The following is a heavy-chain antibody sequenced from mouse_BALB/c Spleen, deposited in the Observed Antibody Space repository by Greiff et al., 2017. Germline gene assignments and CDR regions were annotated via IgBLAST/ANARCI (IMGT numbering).Heavy chain of an antibody. CDR3: AREEITGDYFDY. CDR1: GFTFSSYG. CDR2: INSNGGST. J-gene: IGHJ2*01. V-gene: IGHV5-6-3*01. D-gene: IGHD2-4*01. Sequence: EVMLVESGGGLVQPGGSLKLSCAASGFTFSSYGMSWVRQTPDKRLELVATINSNGGSTYYPDSVKGRFTISRDNAKNTLYLQMSSLKSEDTAMYYCAREEITGDYFDYWGQGTTLTVSS.